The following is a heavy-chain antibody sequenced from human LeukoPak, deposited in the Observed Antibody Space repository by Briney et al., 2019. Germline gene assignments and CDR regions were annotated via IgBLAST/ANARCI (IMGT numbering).Heavy chain of an antibody. J-gene: IGHJ4*02. CDR3: ARGGVAGTIDY. CDR2: INPNSGGT. D-gene: IGHD6-19*01. Sequence: GASVKVSCKASGYTFTSYYMHWVRQAPGQGLEWMGWINPNSGGTKYAQKFQGRVTMTRDTSISTAYMELSRLRSDDTAVYYCARGGVAGTIDYWGQGTLVTVSS. CDR1: GYTFTSYY. V-gene: IGHV1-2*02.